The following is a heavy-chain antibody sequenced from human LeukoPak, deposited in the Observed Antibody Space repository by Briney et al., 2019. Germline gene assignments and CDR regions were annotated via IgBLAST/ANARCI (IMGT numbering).Heavy chain of an antibody. D-gene: IGHD3-10*01. J-gene: IGHJ3*02. CDR3: ARDRGGRYDAFDI. CDR1: GGSISSGGYS. V-gene: IGHV4-30-4*07. Sequence: SETLSLTCAVSGGSISSGGYSWSWIRQPPGKGLEWIGYIYYSGSTYYNPSLKSRVTISVDTSKNQFSLKLSSVTAADTAVYYCARDRGGRYDAFDIWGQGTMVTVSS. CDR2: IYYSGST.